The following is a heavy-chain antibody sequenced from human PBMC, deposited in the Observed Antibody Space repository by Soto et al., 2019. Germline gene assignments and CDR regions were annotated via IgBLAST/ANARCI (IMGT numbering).Heavy chain of an antibody. CDR1: SYTFICYG. Sequence: ASLNVSCKSSSYTFICYGISWVRQAPGQGLEWMGWISAYNGNTNYAQKLQGRVTMTTDTSTSTAYMELRSLRSDDTAVYYCAREVIVVVPAAIYYYGMDVWG. V-gene: IGHV1-18*01. CDR2: ISAYNGNT. D-gene: IGHD2-2*01. J-gene: IGHJ6*02. CDR3: AREVIVVVPAAIYYYGMDV.